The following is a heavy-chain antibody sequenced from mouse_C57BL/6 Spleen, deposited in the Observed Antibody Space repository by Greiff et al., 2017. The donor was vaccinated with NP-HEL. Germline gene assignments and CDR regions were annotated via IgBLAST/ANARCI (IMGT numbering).Heavy chain of an antibody. CDR1: GFTFSSYA. J-gene: IGHJ2*01. CDR3: ARGRGYFDY. V-gene: IGHV5-4*03. CDR2: ISDGGSYT. Sequence: EVNLVESGGGLVKPGGSLKLSCAASGFTFSSYAMSWVRQTPEKRLEWVATISDGGSYTYYPDNVKGRFTISRDNAKNNLYLQMSHLKSEDTAMYYCARGRGYFDYWGQGTTLTVSS.